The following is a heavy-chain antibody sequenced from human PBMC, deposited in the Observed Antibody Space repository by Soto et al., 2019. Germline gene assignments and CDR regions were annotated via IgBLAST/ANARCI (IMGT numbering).Heavy chain of an antibody. CDR3: ARDLPELGYCISTSCYRMDV. Sequence: SVKVSCKASGGTFSSYAISWVRQAPGQGLEWMGGIIPIFGTANYAQKFQGRVTITADESTSTAYMELSSLRSEDTAVYYCARDLPELGYCISTSCYRMDVWGQGTTVTVSS. CDR1: GGTFSSYA. CDR2: IIPIFGTA. J-gene: IGHJ6*02. D-gene: IGHD2-2*01. V-gene: IGHV1-69*13.